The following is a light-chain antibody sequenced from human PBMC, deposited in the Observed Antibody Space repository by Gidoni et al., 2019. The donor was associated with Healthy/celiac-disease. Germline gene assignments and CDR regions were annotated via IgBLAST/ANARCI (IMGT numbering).Light chain of an antibody. J-gene: IGKJ1*01. CDR3: QQYNSYSWT. CDR2: KAS. V-gene: IGKV1-5*03. CDR1: QSVSTW. Sequence: DIQMTQSTSTLSASVGDRVTITCRASQSVSTWLAWYQQKPGKAPNLLIYKASSLESGVPSRFSGSGSGTEFTLTIRSLQPDDFATYYCQQYNSYSWTFGQGTKVEIK.